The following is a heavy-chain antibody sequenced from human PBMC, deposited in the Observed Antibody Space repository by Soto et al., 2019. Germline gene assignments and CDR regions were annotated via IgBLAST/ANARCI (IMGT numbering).Heavy chain of an antibody. CDR3: ARGDRGGSGSPASYSYSGLDV. CDR1: GVTFSSYA. Sequence: DVQLLESGGDLVQPGGSLRLSCAASGVTFSSYAMSWVRQAPGKGLEWVSSVSAGGDMTYYSDSVKGRFTISRDNSNNAPFLQMNSLRAEDTALYYCARGDRGGSGSPASYSYSGLDVWGQGTTVTVSS. V-gene: IGHV3-23*01. D-gene: IGHD3-10*01. J-gene: IGHJ6*02. CDR2: VSAGGDMT.